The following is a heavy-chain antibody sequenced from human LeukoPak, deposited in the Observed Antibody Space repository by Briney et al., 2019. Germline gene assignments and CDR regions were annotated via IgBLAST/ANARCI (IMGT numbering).Heavy chain of an antibody. V-gene: IGHV3-23*01. Sequence: GGSLRLSCAASGFTFSSYAMSWVRQAPGKGLEWVSAISGSGGSTYYADSVKRRFTISRDNSKNTLYLQMNSLSAEDTAVYYCAKESDGYYFTTSDYWGQGTLVTVS. J-gene: IGHJ4*02. CDR3: AKESDGYYFTTSDY. CDR2: ISGSGGST. D-gene: IGHD3-22*01. CDR1: GFTFSSYA.